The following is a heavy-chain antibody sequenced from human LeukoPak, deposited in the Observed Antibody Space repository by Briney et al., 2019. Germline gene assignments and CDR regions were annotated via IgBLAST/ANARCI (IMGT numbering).Heavy chain of an antibody. J-gene: IGHJ6*02. CDR3: ARDPSGSSSWYFFYYYYGMDV. CDR1: GYTFTSYY. Sequence: AASVTVSCTASGYTFTSYYMHWVRQAPGKGLVWVSRINSDGSSTSCADSVKGRFTISRDNAKNTLYLQMNSLRAEDTAVYYCARDPSGSSSWYFFYYYYGMDVWGQGTTVTVSS. V-gene: IGHV3-74*01. D-gene: IGHD6-13*01. CDR2: INSDGSST.